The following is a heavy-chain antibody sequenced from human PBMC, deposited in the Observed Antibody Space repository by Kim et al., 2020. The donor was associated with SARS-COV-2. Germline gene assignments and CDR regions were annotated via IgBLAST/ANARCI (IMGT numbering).Heavy chain of an antibody. V-gene: IGHV4-34*01. Sequence: YSRSLKSRVTISVDTCKNQFSLKLKCVTAAATAVYYCAREKVRTFHAAIQEWGQGALVTVSS. J-gene: IGHJ1*01. CDR3: AREKVRTFHAAIQE. D-gene: IGHD6-13*01.